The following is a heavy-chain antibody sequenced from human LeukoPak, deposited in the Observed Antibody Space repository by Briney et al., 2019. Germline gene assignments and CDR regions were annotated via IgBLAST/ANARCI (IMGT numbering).Heavy chain of an antibody. V-gene: IGHV4-61*02. CDR1: GGSISSGSYY. CDR3: ARGKLITEQLAPFDY. J-gene: IGHJ4*02. Sequence: PSQTLSLTCTVSGGSISSGSYYWSWIRQPAGKGLEWIGRIYTSGSTNYNPSLKSRVTISVDTSKNQFSLKLSSVTAADTAVYYCARGKLITEQLAPFDYWGQGTLVTVSS. D-gene: IGHD6-13*01. CDR2: IYTSGST.